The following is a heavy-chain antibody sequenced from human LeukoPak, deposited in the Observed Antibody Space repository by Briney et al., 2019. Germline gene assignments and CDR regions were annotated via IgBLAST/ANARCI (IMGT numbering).Heavy chain of an antibody. CDR2: ISSSGNTI. J-gene: IGHJ3*02. CDR1: EFTFTSYE. Sequence: PGGPLRLSCAASEFTFTSYELNGVRQAPEKGLERVSYISSSGNTISYADSVKGRFTISRDNAKTSLYLQVISLRAEDTAVYYCARGPSIAARYDAFDIGGQGTMVTVSA. D-gene: IGHD6-6*01. V-gene: IGHV3-48*03. CDR3: ARGPSIAARYDAFDI.